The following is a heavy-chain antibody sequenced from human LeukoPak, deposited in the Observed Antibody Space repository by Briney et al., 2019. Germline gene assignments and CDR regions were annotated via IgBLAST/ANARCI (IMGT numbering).Heavy chain of an antibody. J-gene: IGHJ6*04. CDR2: ISAYNGNT. CDR3: ARDTYYYGSGSYYRPPDYYGMDV. Sequence: GASVTVSCKASGYTFTSYGISWVRQAPGQGLEWMGWISAYNGNTNYAQKLQGRVTMTTDTSTSTAYMELRSLRSDDTAVYYCARDTYYYGSGSYYRPPDYYGMDVWGKGTTVTVSS. CDR1: GYTFTSYG. V-gene: IGHV1-18*04. D-gene: IGHD3-10*01.